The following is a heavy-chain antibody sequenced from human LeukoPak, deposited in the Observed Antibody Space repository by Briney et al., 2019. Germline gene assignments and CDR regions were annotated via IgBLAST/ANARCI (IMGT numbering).Heavy chain of an antibody. J-gene: IGHJ5*02. Sequence: SETLSLTCTVSGGSISTYYWSWIRQPPEKGLEWIGYIYYSGTTNYNPSLKSRVTISVDTSKNQFSLKLSSVTAADTAVYYCATSLRYFDWNHWGRGTLVTVSS. CDR1: GGSISTYY. CDR2: IYYSGTT. D-gene: IGHD3-9*01. V-gene: IGHV4-59*08. CDR3: ATSLRYFDWNH.